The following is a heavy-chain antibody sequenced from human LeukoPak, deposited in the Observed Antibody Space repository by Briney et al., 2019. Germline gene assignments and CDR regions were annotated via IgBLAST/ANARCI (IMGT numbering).Heavy chain of an antibody. D-gene: IGHD4-17*01. J-gene: IGHJ4*02. Sequence: PSETLSLTCTVSSGSISSGAYYWGWIRQPPGKGQEWIGTIHYSGKTYYNPSLKSRITISIDTSKKQFALKLSSVTAADTAVYYCARDYGDHRVDYWGQGTLVTVSS. CDR2: IHYSGKT. V-gene: IGHV4-39*06. CDR1: SGSISSGAYY. CDR3: ARDYGDHRVDY.